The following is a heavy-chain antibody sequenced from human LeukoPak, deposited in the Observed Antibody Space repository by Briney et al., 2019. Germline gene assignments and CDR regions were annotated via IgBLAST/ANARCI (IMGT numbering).Heavy chain of an antibody. J-gene: IGHJ4*02. CDR3: ARAGGYCGRISCPYYFDY. CDR1: GYTFTGYY. V-gene: IGHV1-2*02. D-gene: IGHD2-15*01. Sequence: ASVKVSCKASGYTFTGYYMHWVRQAPGQGLEWMGWINPSSGGTNYAQKFQGRVTMTRDTSISTAYMELSRLRSDDTAVYYCARAGGYCGRISCPYYFDYWGQGSLVAVSS. CDR2: INPSSGGT.